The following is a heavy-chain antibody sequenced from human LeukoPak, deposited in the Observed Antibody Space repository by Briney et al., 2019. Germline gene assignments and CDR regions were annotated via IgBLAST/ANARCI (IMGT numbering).Heavy chain of an antibody. CDR3: AREGGYYYDSSGYYLPRGPFDY. Sequence: PGGSLRLSCAASGFTFSSYAMHWVRQAPGKGREYVSAISSNGGSTYYANSVKGRFTISRDNSKNTLYLQMGSLRAEDMAVYYCAREGGYYYDSSGYYLPRGPFDYWGQGTLVTVSS. CDR1: GFTFSSYA. D-gene: IGHD3-22*01. J-gene: IGHJ4*02. V-gene: IGHV3-64*01. CDR2: ISSNGGST.